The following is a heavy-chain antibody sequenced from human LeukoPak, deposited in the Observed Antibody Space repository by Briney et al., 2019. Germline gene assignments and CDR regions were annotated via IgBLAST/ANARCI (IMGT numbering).Heavy chain of an antibody. CDR1: GFTLSSYA. D-gene: IGHD3-22*01. CDR2: ISYDGSNK. Sequence: GRSLRLSCAASGFTLSSYAMHWVRQAPGKGLEWVAVISYDGSNKYYADSVKGRFTISRDNSKNTLYLQMNSLRAEDTAVYYCARGYDSSGYYHDYWGQGTLVTVSS. J-gene: IGHJ4*02. V-gene: IGHV3-30-3*01. CDR3: ARGYDSSGYYHDY.